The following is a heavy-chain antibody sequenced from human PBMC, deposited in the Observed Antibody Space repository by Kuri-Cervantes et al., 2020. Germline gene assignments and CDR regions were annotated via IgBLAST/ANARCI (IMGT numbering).Heavy chain of an antibody. J-gene: IGHJ6*03. CDR1: GYTLTELS. CDR3: ARDGGKPNYYYFMDV. Sequence: ASVKVSCKVSGYTLTELSMHWVRQAPGKGLEWMGGFDPEDGETIYAQKFQGRVTMTTDTSTSTAYMELRSLSSDDTAVYFCARDGGKPNYYYFMDVWGKGTTVTVSS. CDR2: FDPEDGET. D-gene: IGHD2-15*01. V-gene: IGHV1-24*01.